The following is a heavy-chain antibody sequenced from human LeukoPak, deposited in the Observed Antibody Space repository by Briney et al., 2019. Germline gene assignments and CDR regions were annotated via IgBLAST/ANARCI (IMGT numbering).Heavy chain of an antibody. Sequence: GGPLRLSCAASGFTFSSYNMNWVRQAPGEGLEWVSSISSSSIYIYYAGSVKGRFTISRDNAKNSLYLQMNSLRAEDTAVYYCAKGTGGPAYFDYWGQGTLVTVSS. CDR1: GFTFSSYN. CDR3: AKGTGGPAYFDY. J-gene: IGHJ4*02. V-gene: IGHV3-21*01. CDR2: ISSSSIYI. D-gene: IGHD1-14*01.